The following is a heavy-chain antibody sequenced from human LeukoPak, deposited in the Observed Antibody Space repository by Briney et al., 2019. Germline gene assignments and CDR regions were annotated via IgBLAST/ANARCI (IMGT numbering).Heavy chain of an antibody. V-gene: IGHV3-23*01. CDR2: ISGTSGTI. D-gene: IGHD2-21*02. J-gene: IGHJ4*02. CDR1: GFTFSNYA. Sequence: GGSLRLSCAASGFTFSNYAMSWVRQAPGKGLEWVSGISGTSGTINYAAPVKGRFTISRDNSKNTLYLQMNSLRVDDMAAYYCAKRLGDPRAFDYWGQGTLVTVSS. CDR3: AKRLGDPRAFDY.